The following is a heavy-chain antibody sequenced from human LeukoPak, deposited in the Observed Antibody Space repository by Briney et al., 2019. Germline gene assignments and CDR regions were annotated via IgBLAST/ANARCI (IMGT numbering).Heavy chain of an antibody. J-gene: IGHJ5*02. CDR1: GYTLTELS. CDR2: FDPEDGET. D-gene: IGHD3-22*01. CDR3: ATSSRHYHDRMWLDP. V-gene: IGHV1-24*01. Sequence: ASVKVSCKVSGYTLTELSMHWVRQAPGKGLEWMGGFDPEDGETIYAQKLQGRVTMTEDTSTDTAYMELSSLRSEDTAVYYCATSSRHYHDRMWLDPWGQGTLVTVSS.